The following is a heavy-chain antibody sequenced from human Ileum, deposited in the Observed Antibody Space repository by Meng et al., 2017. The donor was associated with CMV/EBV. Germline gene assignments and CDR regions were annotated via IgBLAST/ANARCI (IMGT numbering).Heavy chain of an antibody. CDR1: GFPIDSYA. Sequence: GESLKISCSASGFPIDSYAMAWVRQAPGKGLEWLSVMTGGGAGSYYSESVKGRFTISRDNSRNTVYLQMNSLRADDTAVYYCARSFTTFGFSDYWGPGTLVTVSS. CDR2: MTGGGAGS. V-gene: IGHV3-23*01. D-gene: IGHD3-3*01. J-gene: IGHJ4*02. CDR3: ARSFTTFGFSDY.